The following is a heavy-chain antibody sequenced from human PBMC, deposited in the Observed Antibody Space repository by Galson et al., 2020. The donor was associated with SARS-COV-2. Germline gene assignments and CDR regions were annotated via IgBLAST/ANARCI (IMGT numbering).Heavy chain of an antibody. Sequence: GGSLRLSCAASGFAFSNSVMSWVRQAPGKGLEWVSVITWSGAGTYYADSVKGRFPISRDNSKNTVYLQMKSLRAGDTAAYFCAKVVSSYLVGCSCAPEIWFDAWGQGTRVTGSS. CDR2: ITWSGAGT. CDR3: AKVVSSYLVGCSCAPEIWFDA. CDR1: GFAFSNSV. V-gene: IGHV3-23*01. J-gene: IGHJ5*02. D-gene: IGHD2-15*01.